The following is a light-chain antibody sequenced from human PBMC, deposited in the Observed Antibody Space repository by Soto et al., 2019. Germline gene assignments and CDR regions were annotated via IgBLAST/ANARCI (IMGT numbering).Light chain of an antibody. CDR1: QTISTY. V-gene: IGKV1-39*01. Sequence: DIQMTQSPSSLSASVGDRVTITCWTSQTISTYLNWYQHKPGKAPEVLIYAASNLQSGVPSRFSGSGSGTDFTLTISSLQPADSATYYCQQSYRTPITFGQGTRREIK. CDR2: AAS. J-gene: IGKJ5*01. CDR3: QQSYRTPIT.